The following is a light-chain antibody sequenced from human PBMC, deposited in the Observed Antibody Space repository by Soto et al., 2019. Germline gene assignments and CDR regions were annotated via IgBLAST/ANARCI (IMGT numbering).Light chain of an antibody. CDR3: QQYNSYSWT. CDR2: DAS. J-gene: IGKJ1*01. Sequence: MTQSPATLSVSPGETATLSCRASQSLTSWLAWYQQKPGKAPKLLIYDASSLESGVPSRFSGSGSGTEFTLTISSLQPDDFATYYCQQYNSYSWTFGQGTKVDI. V-gene: IGKV1-5*01. CDR1: QSLTSW.